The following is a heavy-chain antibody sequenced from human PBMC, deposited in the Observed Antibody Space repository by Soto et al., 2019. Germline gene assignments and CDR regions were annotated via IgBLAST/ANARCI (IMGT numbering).Heavy chain of an antibody. CDR3: ARCDYEFGSQTINWFDP. J-gene: IGHJ5*02. D-gene: IGHD3-3*01. Sequence: ASVKVSCKASGYTFISYDINCVRQAAGQGLEWMGWMNPYSGDTGYAQKFQGRVTMTRDTSISTAYMELSSLTSEDTATYYCARCDYEFGSQTINWFDPWVQGTLVTVSS. CDR1: GYTFISYD. V-gene: IGHV1-8*01. CDR2: MNPYSGDT.